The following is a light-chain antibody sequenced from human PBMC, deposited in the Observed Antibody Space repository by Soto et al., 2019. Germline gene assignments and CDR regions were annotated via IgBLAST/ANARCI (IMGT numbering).Light chain of an antibody. V-gene: IGKV3-20*01. CDR2: GAS. CDR1: RSVASNY. CDR3: QQYASSPFT. J-gene: IGKJ2*01. Sequence: EIGLTQSQGTLSLSPGERATLSCRASRSVASNYLGWYQQKPGQAPRLLIYGASSRATGIPDRFSGSGSGTDFTLTVSRLEPEDFALYYCQQYASSPFTFGQGTKLEI.